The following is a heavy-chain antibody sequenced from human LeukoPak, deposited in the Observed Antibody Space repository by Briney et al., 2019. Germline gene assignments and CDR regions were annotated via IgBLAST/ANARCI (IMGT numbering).Heavy chain of an antibody. V-gene: IGHV4-34*01. CDR1: GGSLSGDF. Sequence: SETLSLTCAIYGGSLSGDFWNWVRQPPGKGLEWIGEINHSGGTTYNPSLKSRVTISVDTSKNQFSLNLRSVTAADTAVYYCARDRMGYYYGSGRHYYYGMDVWGQGTTVTVSS. D-gene: IGHD3-10*01. J-gene: IGHJ6*02. CDR3: ARDRMGYYYGSGRHYYYGMDV. CDR2: INHSGGT.